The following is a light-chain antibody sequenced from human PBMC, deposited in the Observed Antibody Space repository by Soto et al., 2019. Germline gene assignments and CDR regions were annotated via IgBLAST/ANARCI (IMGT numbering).Light chain of an antibody. CDR2: AAS. CDR3: LQHNSYPHT. CDR1: QGIRNE. V-gene: IGKV1-17*01. J-gene: IGKJ4*01. Sequence: DIQMTQSPSSLSASVGDRVTITCRASQGIRNELGWDQQKPGKAPKRLIYAASSLQSGVPSRFSGSGYGTEFTLTISSLQPEDFATYYCLQHNSYPHTFGGGTKVDIK.